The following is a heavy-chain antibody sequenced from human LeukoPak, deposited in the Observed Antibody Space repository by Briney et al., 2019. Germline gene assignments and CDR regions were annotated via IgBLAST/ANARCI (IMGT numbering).Heavy chain of an antibody. CDR1: GFTVSRNF. CDR2: IYGGGIT. V-gene: IGHV3-66*01. D-gene: IGHD2-21*01. Sequence: PGGALRLSCAASGFTVSRNFMGCVPQAPGRGRECVSVIYGGGITYSADSVKGRFTISRDNSKNTLYLQMNSLRDEDTAVYYCARDLQRRSSDSPLEAWGQGILVTASS. J-gene: IGHJ5*02. CDR3: ARDLQRRSSDSPLEA.